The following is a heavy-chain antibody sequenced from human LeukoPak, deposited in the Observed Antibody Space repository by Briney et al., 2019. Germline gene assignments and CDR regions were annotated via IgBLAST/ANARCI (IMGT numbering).Heavy chain of an antibody. CDR2: INPNSGGT. V-gene: IGHV1-2*02. CDR1: GYTFTGYY. D-gene: IGHD6-19*01. CDR3: ARRRAVAGHFDY. J-gene: IGHJ4*02. Sequence: ASVKVSCKASGYTFTGYYMHWERQAPGQGLEWVGWINPNSGGTNYAQKFQGRVTMTRDTSISTAYMELSRLRSDDTAVYYCARRRAVAGHFDYWGQGTLVTVSS.